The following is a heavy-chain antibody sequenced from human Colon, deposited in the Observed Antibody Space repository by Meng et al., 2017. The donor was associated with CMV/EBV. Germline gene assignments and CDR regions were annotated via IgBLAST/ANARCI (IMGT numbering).Heavy chain of an antibody. Sequence: GESLKISCVASGFTFSSYGMHWVRQAPGKGLEWVAFIRYDGTTKYYTDSVKGRFTISRDNSKSTLYLQMDSLRAEDTGVFYCAKEPLPPQTLGQGTLVTVSS. V-gene: IGHV3-30*02. CDR1: GFTFSSYG. CDR2: IRYDGTTK. J-gene: IGHJ5*02. CDR3: AKEPLPPQT.